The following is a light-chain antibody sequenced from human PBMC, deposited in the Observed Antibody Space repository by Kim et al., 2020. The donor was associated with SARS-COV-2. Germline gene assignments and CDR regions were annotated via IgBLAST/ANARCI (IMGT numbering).Light chain of an antibody. CDR3: QVWDGRIDKYV. CDR2: HDD. Sequence: PEKTAMLTCGGDNIGSNTVHWYQQKPGQAPVLVISHDDDRPSGTPERFSGSHSGNTATLTVGRVEAGDEADYYCQVWDGRIDKYVFGTGTKVTVL. CDR1: NIGSNT. V-gene: IGLV3-21*04. J-gene: IGLJ1*01.